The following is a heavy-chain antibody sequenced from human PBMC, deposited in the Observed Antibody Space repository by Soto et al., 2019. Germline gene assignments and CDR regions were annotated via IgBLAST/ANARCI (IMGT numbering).Heavy chain of an antibody. J-gene: IGHJ6*02. CDR2: IIPIFGSA. Sequence: QVQLVQSGAEVKKPGSSVKVSCKAPGGTLSSYAINWVRQAPGQGLEWMGGIIPIFGSANYAPKFQGRVTISADESTSTAYMEVSSLRSEDTAVYYCAGTREIPYYHGTDVWGQGTTVTVSS. CDR3: AGTREIPYYHGTDV. V-gene: IGHV1-69*01. CDR1: GGTLSSYA. D-gene: IGHD2-2*02.